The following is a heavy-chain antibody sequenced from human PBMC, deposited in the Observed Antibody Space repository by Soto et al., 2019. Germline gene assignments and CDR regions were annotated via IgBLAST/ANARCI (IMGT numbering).Heavy chain of an antibody. J-gene: IGHJ6*02. D-gene: IGHD3-22*01. V-gene: IGHV3-15*01. Sequence: GGSLRLSCAASGFTFSNAWMSWVRQAPGKGLEWVGRIKSKTDGGTTDYVAPVKGRFTISRDDSKNTLYLQMNSLKTEDTAVYYCTTGPPAYYDSSGYLYGMDVWGQGTTVTVSS. CDR2: IKSKTDGGTT. CDR3: TTGPPAYYDSSGYLYGMDV. CDR1: GFTFSNAW.